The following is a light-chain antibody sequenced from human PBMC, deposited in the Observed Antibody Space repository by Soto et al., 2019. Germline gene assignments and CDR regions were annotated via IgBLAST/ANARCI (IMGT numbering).Light chain of an antibody. Sequence: EIVLTQSPGTLSLSPRERATLSCRASQSVSSTYLAWFQQKPGQAPRLLIYGASTRATGIPDRFSGSGSGTDFTLTISGLEPEDFALYYCQQYGVSPPNTFGGGSK. CDR1: QSVSSTY. CDR3: QQYGVSPPNT. V-gene: IGKV3-20*01. CDR2: GAS. J-gene: IGKJ4*01.